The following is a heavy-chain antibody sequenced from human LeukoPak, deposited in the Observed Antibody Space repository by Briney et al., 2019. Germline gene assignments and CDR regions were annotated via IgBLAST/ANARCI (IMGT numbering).Heavy chain of an antibody. CDR3: AREGSYYYDSSGFGLGFLEYYFDY. D-gene: IGHD3-22*01. Sequence: GRSLRLFCAASGFTFSSYAMHWVRQAPGKGLEWVAVISYDGSNKYYADSVKGRFTISRDNSKNTLYLQMNSLRAEDTAVYYCAREGSYYYDSSGFGLGFLEYYFDYWGQGTLVTVSS. V-gene: IGHV3-30-3*01. CDR2: ISYDGSNK. CDR1: GFTFSSYA. J-gene: IGHJ4*02.